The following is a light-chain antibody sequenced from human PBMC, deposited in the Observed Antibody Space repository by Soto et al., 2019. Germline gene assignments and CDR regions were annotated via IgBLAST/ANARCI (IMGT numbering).Light chain of an antibody. CDR2: GAS. CDR3: QQRSNCPSLT. J-gene: IGKJ4*01. CDR1: HSVNSN. Sequence: ETGMTQSPATLSVSPGERATLSCRASHSVNSNLAWYQQKLGQAPRVLIYGASTRATGIPDRFSGSGSGTEFTLTISSLEPEDSAVYYCQQRSNCPSLTFGGGTKVDI. V-gene: IGKV3-15*01.